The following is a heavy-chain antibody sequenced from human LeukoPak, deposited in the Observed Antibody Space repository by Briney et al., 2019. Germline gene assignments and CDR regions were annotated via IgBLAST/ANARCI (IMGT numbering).Heavy chain of an antibody. D-gene: IGHD2-2*01. CDR1: GYTFTSYG. J-gene: IGHJ4*02. V-gene: IGHV1-18*01. CDR3: ARDESCSSTRCYGTYFDY. CDR2: ISAYNGNI. Sequence: ASVKVSCKASGYTFTSYGISWVRQAPGQGLEWMGWISAYNGNINYAQKLQGRVTMTTDTSTSTAYMELRSLRSDDTAVYYCARDESCSSTRCYGTYFDYWGQGTLVTVSS.